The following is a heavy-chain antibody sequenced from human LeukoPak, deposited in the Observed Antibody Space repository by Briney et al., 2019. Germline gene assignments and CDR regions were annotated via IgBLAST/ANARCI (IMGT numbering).Heavy chain of an antibody. CDR3: ARGRVDEYSGYDSGKALDY. V-gene: IGHV4-34*01. J-gene: IGHJ4*02. Sequence: PSETLSHTCAVYGGSFSGYYWSWIRQPPGKGLEWIGEINHSGSTNYNPSLKSRVTISVDTSKNQFSLKLSSVTAADTAVYYCARGRVDEYSGYDSGKALDYWGQGTLVTVSS. D-gene: IGHD5-12*01. CDR1: GGSFSGYY. CDR2: INHSGST.